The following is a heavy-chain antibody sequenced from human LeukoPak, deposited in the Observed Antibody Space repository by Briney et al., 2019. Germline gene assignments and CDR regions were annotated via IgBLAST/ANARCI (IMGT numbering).Heavy chain of an antibody. Sequence: SETLSLTCTVSGGSISSSSYYWGWIRQPPGKGLEWIGSIYYSGSTYYNPSLKSRVTISVDTSKNQFSLKLSSVTAADTAVYYCARFRAAMVYDAFDIWGQGTMVTVSS. CDR1: GGSISSSSYY. V-gene: IGHV4-39*01. D-gene: IGHD5-18*01. CDR2: IYYSGST. CDR3: ARFRAAMVYDAFDI. J-gene: IGHJ3*02.